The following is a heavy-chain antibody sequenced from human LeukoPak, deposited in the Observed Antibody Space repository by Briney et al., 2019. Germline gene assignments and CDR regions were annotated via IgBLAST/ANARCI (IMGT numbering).Heavy chain of an antibody. CDR1: GFTFSNNF. V-gene: IGHV3-74*03. D-gene: IGHD2-15*01. CDR2: INSDGTTT. J-gene: IGHJ5*02. Sequence: PGGSLRLSCAASGFTFSNNFMHCVRQAPGKGLVWVSRINSDGTTTMYADSVKGRFTISRDNAKNTLYLQMNSLRDEDTAVYYCARRVDATRWFDPWGQGTLVTVSS. CDR3: ARRVDATRWFDP.